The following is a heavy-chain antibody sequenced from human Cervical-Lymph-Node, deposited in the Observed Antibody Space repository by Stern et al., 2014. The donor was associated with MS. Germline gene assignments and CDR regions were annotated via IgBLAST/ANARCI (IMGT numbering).Heavy chain of an antibody. V-gene: IGHV3-30*04. CDR2: VSSEGRSK. J-gene: IGHJ4*02. CDR1: GFHFSHYA. CDR3: ATQVWFDY. Sequence: VQLVESGGGVVQPGKSLRLSCTVSGFHFSHYAMHWVRQAPGKGLEWVAAVSSEGRSKYHADSVQGRFTVSRDNSKNTAYLQMNSLRDDDTAIYYCATQVWFDYWGQGALVTVSS. D-gene: IGHD3-16*01.